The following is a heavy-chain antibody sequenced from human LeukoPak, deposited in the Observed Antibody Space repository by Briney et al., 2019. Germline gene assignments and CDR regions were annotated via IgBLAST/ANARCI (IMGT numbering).Heavy chain of an antibody. Sequence: SETLSLTCPVSGGSINNYYWSWIRPPAGKGLGWIGRIYTRGSTNYNPSLKSRVTMSVDTSKNQFSLKLSSVTAADTAVYYCARGRYCSADICSGGDAFDIWGQGTMVSVSS. J-gene: IGHJ3*02. D-gene: IGHD2-15*01. CDR3: ARGRYCSADICSGGDAFDI. V-gene: IGHV4-4*07. CDR2: IYTRGST. CDR1: GGSINNYY.